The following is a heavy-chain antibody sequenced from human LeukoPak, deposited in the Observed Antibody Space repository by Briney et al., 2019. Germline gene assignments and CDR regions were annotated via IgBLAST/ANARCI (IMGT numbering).Heavy chain of an antibody. CDR1: GGSVSSGSYY. J-gene: IGHJ5*02. Sequence: SETLSLTCTVSGGSVSSGSYYWSWIRQPPGKGLEWIGYIYYSGSTNYNPSLKSRVTISVDTSKNQFSLRLSSVTASDTAVYFCASLLNGGVAHWFDPWAREPWSPSPQ. CDR2: IYYSGST. CDR3: ASLLNGGVAHWFDP. V-gene: IGHV4-61*01. D-gene: IGHD7-27*01.